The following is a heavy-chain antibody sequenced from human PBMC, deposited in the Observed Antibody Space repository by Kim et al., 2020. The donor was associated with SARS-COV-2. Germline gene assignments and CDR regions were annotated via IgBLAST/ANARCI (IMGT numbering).Heavy chain of an antibody. CDR1: GGTFSSYA. Sequence: SVKVSCKASGGTFSSYAISWVRQAPGQGLEWMGRIIPILGIANYAQKFQGRVTITADKSTSTAYMELSSLRSEDTAVYYCARERGSDAAADYYYYGMDVWGQGTTVTVSS. V-gene: IGHV1-69*04. CDR2: IIPILGIA. J-gene: IGHJ6*02. CDR3: ARERGSDAAADYYYYGMDV. D-gene: IGHD2-15*01.